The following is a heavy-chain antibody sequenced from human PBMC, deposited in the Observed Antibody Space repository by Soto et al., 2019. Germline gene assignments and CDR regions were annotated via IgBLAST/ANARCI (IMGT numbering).Heavy chain of an antibody. CDR3: ARQGFMVRGPYYFDY. Sequence: SETLSLTCTVPGGSIRSYYWSWIRHPPGKGLEWIGYIYYSGSTNYNPSLKSRVTISVDTSKNQFSLKLSSVTAADTAVYYCARQGFMVRGPYYFDYWGQGTLVTVS. J-gene: IGHJ4*02. CDR1: GGSIRSYY. D-gene: IGHD3-10*01. CDR2: IYYSGST. V-gene: IGHV4-59*08.